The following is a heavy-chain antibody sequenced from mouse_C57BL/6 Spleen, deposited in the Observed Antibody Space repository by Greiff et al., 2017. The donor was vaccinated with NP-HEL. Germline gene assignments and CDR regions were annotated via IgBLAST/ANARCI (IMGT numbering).Heavy chain of an antibody. CDR3: AIRGDYDFDY. J-gene: IGHJ2*01. CDR1: GFTFTSYG. V-gene: IGHV5-6*02. D-gene: IGHD2-4*01. Sequence: EVKLVESGGDLVKPGGSLKLSCAASGFTFTSYGMSWVHQTPGQRLEWVATISSGGSYTYYTDSVKGRFTTSRDNAKNTLYLQMRRLKAEDTAMYDCAIRGDYDFDYWGQGTTLTVSS. CDR2: ISSGGSYT.